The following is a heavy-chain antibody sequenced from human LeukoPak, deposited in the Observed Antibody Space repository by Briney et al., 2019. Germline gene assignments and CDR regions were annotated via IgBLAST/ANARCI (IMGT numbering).Heavy chain of an antibody. CDR2: VWYDGVKK. Sequence: PGGSLRLSCAASGFTFSSYAMHWARQAPGKGLEWVAVVWYDGVKKYYLDSVEGRFTVSRANSRNTLYLQMNSLRAEDTAVYYCARESRHIVVVTAIQGAFDIWGQGTMVTVSS. D-gene: IGHD2-21*02. CDR1: GFTFSSYA. J-gene: IGHJ3*02. V-gene: IGHV3-33*01. CDR3: ARESRHIVVVTAIQGAFDI.